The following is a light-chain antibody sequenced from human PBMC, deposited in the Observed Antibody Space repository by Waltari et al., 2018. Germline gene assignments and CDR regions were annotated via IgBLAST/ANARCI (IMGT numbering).Light chain of an antibody. V-gene: IGLV1-44*01. CDR3: AAWDDSLNGVL. CDR1: TRNIGRNP. CDR2: SDD. J-gene: IGLJ2*01. Sequence: QSVVTQPPSASGTPGQRVTIACPWATRNIGRNPGNWYQQLPGTSPKLLIYSDDQRPSGVPDRFSGSKSGTSASLAISGLQSEDEADYYCAAWDDSLNGVLFGGGTKLTVL.